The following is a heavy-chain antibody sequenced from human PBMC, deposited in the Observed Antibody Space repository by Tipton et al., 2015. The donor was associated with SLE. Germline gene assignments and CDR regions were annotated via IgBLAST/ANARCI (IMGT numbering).Heavy chain of an antibody. CDR3: ARLSGTIRDCGADCYLLH. V-gene: IGHV5-51*03. J-gene: IGHJ1*01. CDR1: VYSFTSYW. CDR2: VYPGDSDT. D-gene: IGHD2-21*01. Sequence: VQLVQSGAEVKKPGESLKISCEASVYSFTSYWIGWVRQMPGKGLEWMGLVYPGDSDTRYSPSFQGQVTISADKSISTAYLQWSSLKASDTAMYYCARLSGTIRDCGADCYLLHWGQGALVTVSS.